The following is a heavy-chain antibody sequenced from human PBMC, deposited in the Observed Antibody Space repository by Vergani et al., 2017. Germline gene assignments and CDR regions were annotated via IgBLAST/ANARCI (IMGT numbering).Heavy chain of an antibody. Sequence: EVQLVESGGGLVKPGGSLRLSCAASGFTFSSYSMNWVRQAPGKGLEWVGRIKSKTDGGTTDYAAPVKGRFTISRDDSKNTLYLQMNSLKTEDTAVYYCTTDAYCGGDCYSSAGYWGQGTLVTVSS. CDR3: TTDAYCGGDCYSSAGY. V-gene: IGHV3-15*01. CDR2: IKSKTDGGTT. J-gene: IGHJ4*02. CDR1: GFTFSSYS. D-gene: IGHD2-21*02.